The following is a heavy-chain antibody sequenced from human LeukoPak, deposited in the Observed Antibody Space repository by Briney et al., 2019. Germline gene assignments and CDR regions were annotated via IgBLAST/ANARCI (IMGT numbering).Heavy chain of an antibody. CDR2: ISGSGGST. J-gene: IGHJ6*03. V-gene: IGHV3-23*01. Sequence: GGSLRLSCAASGFTFSSYAMSWVRQAPGKGLEWVSAISGSGGSTYYADSVKGRFTISRDSSKNTLYLQMNSLRAEDTAVYYCARDPTPPYYYYMDVWGKGTTVTVSS. CDR3: ARDPTPPYYYYMDV. CDR1: GFTFSSYA.